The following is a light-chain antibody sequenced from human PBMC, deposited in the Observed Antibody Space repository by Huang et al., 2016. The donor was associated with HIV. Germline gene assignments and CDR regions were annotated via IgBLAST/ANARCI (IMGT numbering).Light chain of an antibody. CDR3: QQHDSWLT. J-gene: IGKJ4*01. V-gene: IGKV3-11*01. CDR2: DAS. CDR1: QSITNH. Sequence: IVLTQSPATLSWYLGERVTLSCRASQSITNHLAWDQQRPGQAPRLLIYDASTRVAGVPARVSGSGSGTDFTLTISSLEPEDFALYYCQQHDSWLTFGGGTKVEV.